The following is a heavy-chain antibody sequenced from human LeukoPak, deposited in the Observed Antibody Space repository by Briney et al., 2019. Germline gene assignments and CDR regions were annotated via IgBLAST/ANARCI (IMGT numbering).Heavy chain of an antibody. V-gene: IGHV1-69*05. J-gene: IGHJ5*02. CDR3: ATNYDSSGYYIQWFDP. Sequence: PVKVSCKASVGTFSSYAISWVRQAPGQGREWMGGIVPIFGTANYAQKFQGRVTITTDEPTSTDYMELSSLRSEDTAVYYCATNYDSSGYYIQWFDPWGQGTLVTVSS. CDR1: VGTFSSYA. CDR2: IVPIFGTA. D-gene: IGHD3-22*01.